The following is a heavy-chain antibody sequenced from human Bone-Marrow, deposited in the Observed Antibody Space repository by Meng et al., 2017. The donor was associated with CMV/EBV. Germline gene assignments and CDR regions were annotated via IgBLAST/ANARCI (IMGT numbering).Heavy chain of an antibody. CDR3: ARDYLDLLPNY. CDR2: IYSGGST. CDR1: GFTVSSNY. D-gene: IGHD2-2*01. V-gene: IGHV3-53*01. Sequence: GGSLRLSCAASGFTVSSNYMSWVRQAPGKGLEWVSVIYSGGSTYYADSVKGRFTISRDNSKNTLYLQMNSLRVEDTAVYFCARDYLDLLPNYWGQGTLVTVSS. J-gene: IGHJ4*02.